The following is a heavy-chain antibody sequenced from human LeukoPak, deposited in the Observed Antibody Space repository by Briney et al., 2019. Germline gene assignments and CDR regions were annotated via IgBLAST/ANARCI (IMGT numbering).Heavy chain of an antibody. D-gene: IGHD1-26*01. CDR1: GDSVSSNSAS. CDR2: TYYRSKWVN. CDR3: VGSASYFRF. V-gene: IGHV6-1*01. Sequence: SQTLSLTCAISGDSVSSNSASWNWIRQSPARGLEWLGRTYYRSKWVNDYATSVKSRITINPDTSKDQFSLHLNSVTPEDTAVYYCVGSASYFRFWDQGILVTVSS. J-gene: IGHJ1*01.